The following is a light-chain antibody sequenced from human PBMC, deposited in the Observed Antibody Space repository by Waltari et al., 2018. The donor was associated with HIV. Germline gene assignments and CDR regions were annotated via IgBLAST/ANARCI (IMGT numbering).Light chain of an antibody. CDR3: QQYGSSPSWT. J-gene: IGKJ1*01. CDR1: QSVSRSY. CDR2: GAS. V-gene: IGKV3-20*01. Sequence: EIVLTQSPGTLSLSPGERATLSCRASQSVSRSYLAWYQQKPGQAPRLLIYGASNRATGIPDRVSGSGSGTDFTLTISRLEPEDFAVYYCQQYGSSPSWTFGQGTKVEIK.